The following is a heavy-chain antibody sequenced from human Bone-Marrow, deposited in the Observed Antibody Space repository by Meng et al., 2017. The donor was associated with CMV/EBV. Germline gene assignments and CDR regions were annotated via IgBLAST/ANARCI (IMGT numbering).Heavy chain of an antibody. CDR2: VNHSGIT. D-gene: IGHD3-22*01. Sequence: SDTLSLTCAVYGASFSDYYWSWIRQSPGKGLEWIVGVNHSGITNYNPSLESRVTISVDTSQKQFSLNLSSVTAADTAVYYCARGPRHDCAGYHLNYWGQGTLVTVSS. V-gene: IGHV4-34*01. J-gene: IGHJ4*02. CDR1: GASFSDYY. CDR3: ARGPRHDCAGYHLNY.